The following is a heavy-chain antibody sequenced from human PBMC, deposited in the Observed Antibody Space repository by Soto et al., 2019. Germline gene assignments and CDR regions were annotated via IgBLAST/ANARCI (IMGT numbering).Heavy chain of an antibody. CDR2: IYYSGGT. Sequence: QVQLQESGPGLVKPSQTLSLTCTVSGGSISSDGSYWSWIRQHPGKGLEWIGYIYYSGGTYYNPSLKSRVTISVDTSKNQFSLKLSSVTAADTAVYYCARRSYHYGLDVWGQGTTVTVSS. V-gene: IGHV4-31*03. J-gene: IGHJ6*02. CDR1: GGSISSDGSY. CDR3: ARRSYHYGLDV. D-gene: IGHD3-16*01.